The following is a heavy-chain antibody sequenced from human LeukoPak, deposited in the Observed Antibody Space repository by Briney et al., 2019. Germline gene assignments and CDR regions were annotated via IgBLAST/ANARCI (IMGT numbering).Heavy chain of an antibody. V-gene: IGHV4-30-4*08. D-gene: IGHD5-24*01. Sequence: SETLSLTCTVSGGSISSGDYYWSWVRQPPGKGLEWIGYIYYSGSTYYNPSLKSRVTISVDTSKNQFSLKLSSVTAAVTAVYYCALEMATTLGSWGQGTLVTVSS. CDR2: IYYSGST. J-gene: IGHJ4*02. CDR1: GGSISSGDYY. CDR3: ALEMATTLGS.